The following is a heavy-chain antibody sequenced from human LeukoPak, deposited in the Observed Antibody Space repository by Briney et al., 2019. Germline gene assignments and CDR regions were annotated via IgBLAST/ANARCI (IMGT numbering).Heavy chain of an antibody. CDR1: GGSISNYY. CDR3: ARFEGYDFLTGYAYYFDY. J-gene: IGHJ4*02. Sequence: SETLSLTCTVSGGSISNYYWSWIRQPAGKGLEWIGRFYNSGSTNCNPSLKSRVTMSLDTSKNQFSLKLSSVTAADTAVYYCARFEGYDFLTGYAYYFDYWGQGTLVTVSS. CDR2: FYNSGST. V-gene: IGHV4-4*07. D-gene: IGHD3-9*01.